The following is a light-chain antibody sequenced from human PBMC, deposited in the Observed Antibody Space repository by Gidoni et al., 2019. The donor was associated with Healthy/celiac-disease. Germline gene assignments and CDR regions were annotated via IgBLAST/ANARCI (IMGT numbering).Light chain of an antibody. CDR3: QQSYSTPPGYT. V-gene: IGKV1-39*01. Sequence: DIQMTQSPSSLSASVGDRVTITCRASQSISSYLNWYQQKPGKAPKLLIYAASSLQSGVPSRFSGSGSGTDFTLTISSLQPEDFATYYCQQSYSTPPGYTFGQQAGDQT. CDR2: AAS. CDR1: QSISSY. J-gene: IGKJ2*01.